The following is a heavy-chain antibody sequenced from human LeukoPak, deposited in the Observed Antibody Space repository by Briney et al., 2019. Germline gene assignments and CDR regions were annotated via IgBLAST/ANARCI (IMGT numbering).Heavy chain of an antibody. CDR3: ARDNGVGGATTSLGSWYFDL. J-gene: IGHJ2*01. V-gene: IGHV3-53*01. D-gene: IGHD1-26*01. CDR2: IYSGGST. Sequence: GGSLRLSCATSGFTVSSNYMSWVRQAPGKGLEWVSVIYSGGSTHYADSVKGRFTISRDNSKNTLYLQMNSLRAEDTAVYYCARDNGVGGATTSLGSWYFDLWGRGALVSVSS. CDR1: GFTVSSNY.